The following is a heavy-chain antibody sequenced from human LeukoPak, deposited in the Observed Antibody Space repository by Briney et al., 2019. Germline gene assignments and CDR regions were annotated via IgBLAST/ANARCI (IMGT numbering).Heavy chain of an antibody. V-gene: IGHV4-30-2*01. D-gene: IGHD2-2*01. CDR2: IHHSGST. J-gene: IGHJ6*02. CDR1: GGSISSGGYS. Sequence: SQTLSLTCAVSGGSISSGGYSWSWIRQPPGKGLEWIGYIHHSGSTYYNPSLKSRVAISVDRSKNQFSLKLSSVTAADTAVYYCARLRLGYCSSTSCHMDVWGQGTTVTVSS. CDR3: ARLRLGYCSSTSCHMDV.